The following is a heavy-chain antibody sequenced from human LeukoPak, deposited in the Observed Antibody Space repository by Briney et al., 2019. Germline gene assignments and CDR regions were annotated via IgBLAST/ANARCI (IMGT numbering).Heavy chain of an antibody. CDR2: IRSKAYGGTT. CDR1: GFTFGDYA. J-gene: IGHJ6*02. CDR3: TRDQVGYYDSSGYYDRDYYDMDV. Sequence: RSLRLSCTASGFTFGDYAMSWFRQAPGKGLEWVGFIRSKAYGGTTEYAASVKGRFTISRDDSKSIAYLQMNSLKTEDTAVYYCTRDQVGYYDSSGYYDRDYYDMDVWGQGTTVTVSS. D-gene: IGHD3-22*01. V-gene: IGHV3-49*03.